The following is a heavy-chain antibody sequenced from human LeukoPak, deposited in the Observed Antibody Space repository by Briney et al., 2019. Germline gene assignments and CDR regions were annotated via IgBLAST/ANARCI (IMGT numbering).Heavy chain of an antibody. J-gene: IGHJ4*02. CDR1: DVPFTVYT. V-gene: IGHV3-21*01. CDR2: ITGISDSI. D-gene: IGHD1-7*01. Sequence: RGSLRLSCAASDVPFTVYTMNWGRQAPRKGLEWISSITGISDSIYYADSVRGRVTISRDNEKTSVFLQMTTVRGDDTGVYYCARDGNYLSHVIDYWGQGTLVIVSS. CDR3: ARDGNYLSHVIDY.